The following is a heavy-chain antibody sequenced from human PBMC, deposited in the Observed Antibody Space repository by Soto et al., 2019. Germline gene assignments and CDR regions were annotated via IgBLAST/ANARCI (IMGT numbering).Heavy chain of an antibody. CDR1: GFTFGNYW. CDR2: MTSDGRTT. CDR3: ARAEVDY. Sequence: PWGSLRLSCAASGFTFGNYWMHWVRQAPGKGPEWVSRMTSDGRTTQYADSVKGRFTVSRDNAKNTLYLQMNSLRAEDTAVYYCARAEVDYWGPGTLVTVSS. V-gene: IGHV3-74*03. J-gene: IGHJ4*02.